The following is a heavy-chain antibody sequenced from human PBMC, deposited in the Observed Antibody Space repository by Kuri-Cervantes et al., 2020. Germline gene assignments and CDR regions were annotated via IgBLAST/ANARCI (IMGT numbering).Heavy chain of an antibody. J-gene: IGHJ6*02. V-gene: IGHV1-3*02. CDR2: SNAGNGNT. CDR3: ARDEPSGYYKTHTGGMDV. CDR1: GYTFTSYA. D-gene: IGHD3-22*01. Sequence: ASVKVSCKASGYTFTSYAMHWVRQAPGQRLEWMGWSNAGNGNTKYSQEFQGRVTITRDTSASTAYMELRSLRSDDTAVYYCARDEPSGYYKTHTGGMDVWGQGTTVTVSS.